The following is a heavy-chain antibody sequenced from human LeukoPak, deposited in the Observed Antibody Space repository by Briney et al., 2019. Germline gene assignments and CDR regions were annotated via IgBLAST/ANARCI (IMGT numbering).Heavy chain of an antibody. D-gene: IGHD1-7*01. CDR2: ISYDGRDK. J-gene: IGHJ4*02. CDR1: GFTFSSSV. V-gene: IGHV3-30*03. CDR3: ARETGNYYFDF. Sequence: GRSLRLSCAASGFTFSSSVMHWVRQAPGKRLEWVAAISYDGRDKYFAGSVKGRFTISRDNSKNTVDLQVNGLRAEDTAVYYCARETGNYYFDFWGQGTLVTVSS.